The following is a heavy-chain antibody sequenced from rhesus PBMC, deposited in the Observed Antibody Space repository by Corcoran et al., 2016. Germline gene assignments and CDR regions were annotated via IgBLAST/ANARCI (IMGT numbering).Heavy chain of an antibody. CDR2: ISYTGRSK. Sequence: VQLVQSGGGLTKPGGSLRLSCAASGFSFSDYYMYWVRQAPGKGLEWVSGISYTGRSKYYADSVKGRFTISRENAKNTLDLQMDSLRAEDTAVYYCARDEYYYSGSFPAYWGQGVLVTVSS. V-gene: IGHV3S18*01. D-gene: IGHD3-16*01. CDR3: ARDEYYYSGSFPAY. J-gene: IGHJ4*01. CDR1: GFSFSDYY.